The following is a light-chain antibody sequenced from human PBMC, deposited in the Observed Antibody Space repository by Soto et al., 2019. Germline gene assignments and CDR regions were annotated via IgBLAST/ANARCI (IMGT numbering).Light chain of an antibody. CDR3: QQYGTSPFT. V-gene: IGKV3-20*01. CDR1: QSVSNNY. J-gene: IGKJ3*01. CDR2: GAS. Sequence: EIVLTQSPGTLSLSPGERATLSCRASQSVSNNYLAWYQQKPGQAPRLLISGASNRATGIPDRFSGSGSGNDFTLANSRLEPEDFAVYYWQQYGTSPFTFGPGTKVGLK.